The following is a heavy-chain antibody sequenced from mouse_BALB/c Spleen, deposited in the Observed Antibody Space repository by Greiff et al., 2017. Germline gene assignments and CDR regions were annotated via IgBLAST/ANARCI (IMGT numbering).Heavy chain of an antibody. D-gene: IGHD1-1*01. CDR2: IRNKANGYTT. Sequence: EVKLVESGGGLVQPGGSLRLSCATSGFTFTDYYMSWVRQPPGKALEWLGFIRNKANGYTTEYSASVKGRFTISRDNSQSILYLQMNTLRAEDSATYYCARDKGDYSWFAYWGQGTLVTVSA. J-gene: IGHJ3*01. V-gene: IGHV7-3*02. CDR1: GFTFTDYY. CDR3: ARDKGDYSWFAY.